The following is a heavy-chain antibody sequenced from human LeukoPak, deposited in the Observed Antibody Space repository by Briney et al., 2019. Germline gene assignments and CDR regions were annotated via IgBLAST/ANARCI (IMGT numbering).Heavy chain of an antibody. CDR1: GASISNYY. D-gene: IGHD1-1*01. CDR2: IHSMVST. J-gene: IGHJ6*03. V-gene: IGHV4-59*08. Sequence: PSETLSLTCTVAGASISNYYWGWFRHPAGRGLEWIGYIHSMVSTVNNPSLKSRVSISIDTSKNQFSRRFFSVGAADTAAYYCARHWGVRLSGTTYHYHYMDVWGKGTSVTVSS. CDR3: ARHWGVRLSGTTYHYHYMDV.